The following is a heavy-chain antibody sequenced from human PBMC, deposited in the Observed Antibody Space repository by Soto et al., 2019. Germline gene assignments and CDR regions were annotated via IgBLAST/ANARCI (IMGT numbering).Heavy chain of an antibody. D-gene: IGHD1-26*01. CDR3: GSLPVGAYFEYFQH. J-gene: IGHJ1*01. Sequence: GESLKISCQSSGYTFSNFWIGWVRQMPGKGLEWVGIIFPGDSDTRISPSFQGQVTMSADKSINTAYLQWTSLKASDTAMYYCGSLPVGAYFEYFQHWGQGTVVTVSS. CDR1: GYTFSNFW. CDR2: IFPGDSDT. V-gene: IGHV5-51*01.